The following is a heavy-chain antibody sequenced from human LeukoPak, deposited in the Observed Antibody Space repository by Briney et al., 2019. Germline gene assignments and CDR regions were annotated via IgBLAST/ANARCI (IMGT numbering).Heavy chain of an antibody. CDR1: DDSISSYY. V-gene: IGHV4-4*08. D-gene: IGHD2-21*02. J-gene: IGHJ4*02. CDR2: IYINGDT. CDR3: ARTARVFDH. Sequence: PSETLSLTCTVSDDSISSYYWGWIRQPPGKALECIGYIYINGDTNSNPSLKSRVTMSLDTSKKQFSLQLRSVTAADTAVYFCARTARVFDHWGQGLLVTVSS.